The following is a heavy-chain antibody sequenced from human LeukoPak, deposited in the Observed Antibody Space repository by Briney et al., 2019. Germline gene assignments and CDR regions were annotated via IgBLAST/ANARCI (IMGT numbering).Heavy chain of an antibody. D-gene: IGHD6-13*01. CDR1: GFTFDDYA. CDR2: ISWNSGSI. V-gene: IGHV3-9*01. Sequence: GRSLRLSCAASGFTFDDYAMHWVRQAPGKGLEWVSGISWNSGSIGYADSVKGRFTISRDNAKNSLYLQMTSLRAEDTALYYCAKGNVGIAAAAGFDYWGQGTLVTVSS. CDR3: AKGNVGIAAAAGFDY. J-gene: IGHJ4*02.